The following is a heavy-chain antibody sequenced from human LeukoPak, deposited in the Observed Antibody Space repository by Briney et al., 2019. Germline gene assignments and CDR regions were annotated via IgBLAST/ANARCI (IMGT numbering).Heavy chain of an antibody. CDR3: VTEVSGSFPT. J-gene: IGHJ4*02. D-gene: IGHD1-26*01. CDR2: ISSSSSYI. CDR1: GFTFSSYS. Sequence: GSLRLSCAASGFTFSSYSMNWVRQASGKGLEWVSSISSSSSYIYYADSVKGRFTISRDNAKNSLYLQMNSLKNEDTAVYYCVTEVSGSFPTWGQGTLVTVSS. V-gene: IGHV3-21*03.